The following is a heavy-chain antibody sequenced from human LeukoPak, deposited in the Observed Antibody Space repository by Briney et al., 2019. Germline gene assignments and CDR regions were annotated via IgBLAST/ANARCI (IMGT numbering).Heavy chain of an antibody. Sequence: GGSLRLSCAASGSTFSSYAMHWVRQAPGKGLEWVAVISYDGSNKYYADSVKGRFTISRDNSKNTLYLQMNSLRAEDTAVYYCARDSAARDAFDIWGQGTMVTVSS. CDR2: ISYDGSNK. D-gene: IGHD6-6*01. CDR3: ARDSAARDAFDI. CDR1: GSTFSSYA. V-gene: IGHV3-30*04. J-gene: IGHJ3*02.